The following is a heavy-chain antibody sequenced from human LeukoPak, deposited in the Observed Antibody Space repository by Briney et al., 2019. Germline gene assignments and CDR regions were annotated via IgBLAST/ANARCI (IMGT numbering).Heavy chain of an antibody. J-gene: IGHJ4*02. D-gene: IGHD2-8*01. CDR2: IWYDGSNK. Sequence: GESLRLSCTVSGFTFGDYAINWVRQAPGKGLEWVAVIWYDGSNKYYADSVKGRFTISRDNSKNTLYLQMNSLRAEDTAVYYCARDRRYCTNGVCYPNSFDYWGQGTLVTVSS. V-gene: IGHV3-33*01. CDR3: ARDRRYCTNGVCYPNSFDY. CDR1: GFTFGDYA.